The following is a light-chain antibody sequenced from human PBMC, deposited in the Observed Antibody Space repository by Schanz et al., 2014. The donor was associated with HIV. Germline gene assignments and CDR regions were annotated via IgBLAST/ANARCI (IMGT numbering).Light chain of an antibody. Sequence: QSVLTQPPSASGTPGQRVTISCSGSSSNLGSSYVYWYQQLPGTAPNLLIYSDDQRPSGVPDRFFGSKSGTSASLAISGLQSEDEADYYCAAWDDSLKGWVFGGGTKLTVL. CDR3: AAWDDSLKGWV. J-gene: IGLJ3*02. CDR2: SDD. CDR1: SSNLGSSY. V-gene: IGLV1-44*01.